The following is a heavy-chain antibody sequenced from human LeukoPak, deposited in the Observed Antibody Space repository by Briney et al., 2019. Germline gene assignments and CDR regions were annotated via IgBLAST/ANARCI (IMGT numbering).Heavy chain of an antibody. J-gene: IGHJ4*02. CDR2: INSNDDK. D-gene: IGHD6-13*01. V-gene: IGHV2-5*01. CDR1: GFSLSTTGVG. CDR3: AHRPSGMAAASFES. Sequence: ESGPTLVNPTQTLTLTCTFSGFSLSTTGVGVGWIRQPPGKALEWLALINSNDDKRYSPSLKSRLTISRDTSKNQVVLTMANMDPADTATYYCAHRPSGMAAASFESWGQGNLVTVSS.